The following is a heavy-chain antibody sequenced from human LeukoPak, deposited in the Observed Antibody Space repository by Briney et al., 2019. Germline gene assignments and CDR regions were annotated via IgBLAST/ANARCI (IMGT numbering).Heavy chain of an antibody. CDR2: INHSGST. V-gene: IGHV4-34*01. CDR3: ARDGGIRGAFDI. J-gene: IGHJ3*02. Sequence: PSETLSLTCAVYGGSFSGYYWSWIRQPPGKGLEWIGEINHSGSTNYNPSLKSRVTISVDTSKNQFSLKLGSVTAEDTAVYYCARDGGIRGAFDIWGQGTMVTVSS. D-gene: IGHD3-3*02. CDR1: GGSFSGYY.